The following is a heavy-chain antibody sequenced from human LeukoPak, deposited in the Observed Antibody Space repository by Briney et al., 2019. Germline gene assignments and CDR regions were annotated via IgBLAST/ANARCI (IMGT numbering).Heavy chain of an antibody. CDR2: ISSSSSSYT. D-gene: IGHD4-17*01. J-gene: IGHJ3*02. V-gene: IGHV3-11*06. CDR1: GFTFSDYY. Sequence: GGSLRLSCAASGFTFSDYYMSWIRQAPGKGLEWVSYISSSSSSYTNYADSVKGRFTISRDNAKNSLYLQMNSLRAEDTAVYYCAREATVTTDAFDIWGQGTMVTVSS. CDR3: AREATVTTDAFDI.